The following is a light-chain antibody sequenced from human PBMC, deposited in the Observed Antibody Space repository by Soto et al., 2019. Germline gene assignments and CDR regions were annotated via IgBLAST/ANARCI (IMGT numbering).Light chain of an antibody. CDR1: QRISSN. V-gene: IGKV3D-15*01. CDR3: QHYNTWPPYT. Sequence: EIVMTQSPDTLSVSPGERATLSFMVSQRISSNLAWYQQKPGQAPRLLIYGASTRATGVPARFSGSGSETDFTLTISNLQSEDCAVYYCQHYNTWPPYTFGQGTKVDIK. J-gene: IGKJ2*01. CDR2: GAS.